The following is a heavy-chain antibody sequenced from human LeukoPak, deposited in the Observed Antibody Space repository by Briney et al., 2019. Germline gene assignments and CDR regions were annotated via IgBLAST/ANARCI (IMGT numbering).Heavy chain of an antibody. CDR2: ISSGSSAI. J-gene: IGHJ4*02. Sequence: GGSLRLSCEASGFTFTTYSMTWVRQAPGKGLEWVSIISSGSSAIFSADALKGRFTISRDDAKNLLYLDMNSLRAEDTAVYYCARGHTAVTRHFDFWGQGALVTVSS. CDR1: GFTFTTYS. V-gene: IGHV3-21*01. CDR3: ARGHTAVTRHFDF. D-gene: IGHD4-17*01.